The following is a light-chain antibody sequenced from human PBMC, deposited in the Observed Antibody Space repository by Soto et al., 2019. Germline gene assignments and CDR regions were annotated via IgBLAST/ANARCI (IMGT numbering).Light chain of an antibody. CDR3: QQYYDFRT. CDR2: DAS. J-gene: IGKJ1*01. CDR1: QSISTW. V-gene: IGKV1-5*01. Sequence: DIQMTQSPSTLSPPLGDRVTITYRASQSISTWLAWYQQKPGKAPKLLIYDASSLEVGVPSRFSGSGSRTEFTLTISSLQPDDYGIYYCQQYYDFRTFGQGTKVDIK.